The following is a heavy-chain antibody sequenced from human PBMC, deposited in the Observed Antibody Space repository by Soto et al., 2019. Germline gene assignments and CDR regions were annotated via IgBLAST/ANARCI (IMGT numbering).Heavy chain of an antibody. D-gene: IGHD6-13*01. CDR2: ISASGDST. Sequence: EVQLLESGGALVQPGGSLRLSCAASGFTFSSYAMSWVRQAPGKGLEWVSSISASGDSTHNADSVKGRFAISRDNSKNTLDLQLNSLTGDDAAVYYCAKGGLYNSSWYEGYWGQGTLVTVSS. CDR1: GFTFSSYA. CDR3: AKGGLYNSSWYEGY. V-gene: IGHV3-23*01. J-gene: IGHJ4*02.